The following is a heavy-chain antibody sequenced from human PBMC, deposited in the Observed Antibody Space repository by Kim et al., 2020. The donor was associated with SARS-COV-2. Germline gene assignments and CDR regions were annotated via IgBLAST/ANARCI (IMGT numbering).Heavy chain of an antibody. Sequence: GGSLRLSCAASGFTFSSYAMSWVRQAPGKGLEWVSAISGSGGSTYYADSVKGRFTISRDNSKNTLYLQMNSLRAEDTAVYYCAKDLKRHPGWLQLRGDDYWGQGTLVTVSS. V-gene: IGHV3-23*01. D-gene: IGHD5-12*01. J-gene: IGHJ4*02. CDR1: GFTFSSYA. CDR3: AKDLKRHPGWLQLRGDDY. CDR2: ISGSGGST.